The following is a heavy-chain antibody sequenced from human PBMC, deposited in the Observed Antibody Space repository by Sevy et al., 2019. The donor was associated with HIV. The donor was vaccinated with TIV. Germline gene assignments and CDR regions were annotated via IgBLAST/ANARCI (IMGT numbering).Heavy chain of an antibody. V-gene: IGHV3-33*01. CDR3: ARDSNDYGDYRLSYYFDY. CDR1: GFTFSSYG. CDR2: IYYDGNNK. Sequence: GGSLRLSCVASGFTFSSYGMHWVRQAPGKGLEWVAVIYYDGNNKYYADSVKGRFTISRDNSKNTLYLQMNSLRAEDTAVYYCARDSNDYGDYRLSYYFDYWGQGTLVTVSS. J-gene: IGHJ4*02. D-gene: IGHD4-17*01.